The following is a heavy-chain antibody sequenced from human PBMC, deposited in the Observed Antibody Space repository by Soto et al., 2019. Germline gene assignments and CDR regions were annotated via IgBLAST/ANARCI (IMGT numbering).Heavy chain of an antibody. CDR2: IGTGGDT. CDR3: ARVAPGWYFDL. Sequence: EVQLVESGGGLVQPGGSLRLSCAASGFTFSSHDMHWVRQAAGKGLEWVSAIGTGGDTYYQDSVKGRFSISREDFKNSLFLQMNNLGDGDTAVYYCARVAPGWYFDLWVRGTQVFVSS. V-gene: IGHV3-13*01. CDR1: GFTFSSHD. J-gene: IGHJ2*01. D-gene: IGHD5-12*01.